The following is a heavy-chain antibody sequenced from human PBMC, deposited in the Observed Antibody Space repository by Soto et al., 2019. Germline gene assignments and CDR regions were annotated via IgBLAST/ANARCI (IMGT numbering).Heavy chain of an antibody. CDR1: GYTFTGYY. CDR3: ARDLFKSVGNAVDGTSINYGMDV. J-gene: IGHJ6*02. CDR2: INPNSGGT. Sequence: ASVKVSCKASGYTFTGYYMHWVRQAPGQGLEWMGWINPNSGGTNYAQKFQGWVTMTRDTSISTAYMELSRLRSDDTAVYYRARDLFKSVGNAVDGTSINYGMDVWGQGTTVTVSS. D-gene: IGHD6-19*01. V-gene: IGHV1-2*04.